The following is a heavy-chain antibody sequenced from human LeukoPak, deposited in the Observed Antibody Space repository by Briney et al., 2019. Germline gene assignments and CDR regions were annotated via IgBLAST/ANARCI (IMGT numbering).Heavy chain of an antibody. CDR2: MSSGGTYI. Sequence: GVSLRLSCAASGFTFSSYSMTWVRQAPGKGLEWISSMSSGGTYIYYADSVRGRFTISRDNAKNSLYLLMNSPRAEDTAVYYCARDRPTGASRLFVVQWGQGTLVTVSS. V-gene: IGHV3-21*01. CDR3: ARDRPTGASRLFVVQ. CDR1: GFTFSSYS. J-gene: IGHJ4*02. D-gene: IGHD3-3*01.